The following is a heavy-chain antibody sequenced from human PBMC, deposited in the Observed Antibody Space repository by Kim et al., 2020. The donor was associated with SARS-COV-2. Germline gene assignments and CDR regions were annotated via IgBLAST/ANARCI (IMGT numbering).Heavy chain of an antibody. V-gene: IGHV3-11*05. CDR3: ARVPVGSSSWYYFDY. J-gene: IGHJ4*02. Sequence: AESLKGRFTMSRDNAKNSLYLQMNSLRADDAAVYYCARVPVGSSSWYYFDYWGQGTLVTVSS. D-gene: IGHD6-13*01.